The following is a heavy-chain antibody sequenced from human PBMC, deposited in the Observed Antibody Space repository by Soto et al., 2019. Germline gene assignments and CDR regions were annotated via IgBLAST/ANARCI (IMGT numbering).Heavy chain of an antibody. J-gene: IGHJ4*02. CDR2: IYSGGST. CDR1: GFTVSTKY. Sequence: GGSLRLSCAASGFTVSTKYMSWVRQAPGKGLEWVSVIYSGGSTFYADSVRGRFTISRDNSKNTVNLQMNSLRAEDMAVYYCARDPDFGAIDYWGQGTLVTVSS. D-gene: IGHD4-17*01. CDR3: ARDPDFGAIDY. V-gene: IGHV3-66*01.